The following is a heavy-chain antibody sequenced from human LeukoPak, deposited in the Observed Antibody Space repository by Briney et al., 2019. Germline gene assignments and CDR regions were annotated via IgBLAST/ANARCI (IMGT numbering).Heavy chain of an antibody. CDR3: ARPIRGSYVEDAFDM. Sequence: ALVKVSCKTSGYTFSDYYLHWVRQAPGQGLEWMGWINPSSGGTKYVQKFQGRVTMTRDTSISTGYMELSRLRSDDTAVYYCARPIRGSYVEDAFDMWGQGTMVTVSA. J-gene: IGHJ3*02. V-gene: IGHV1-2*02. CDR1: GYTFSDYY. CDR2: INPSSGGT. D-gene: IGHD1-26*01.